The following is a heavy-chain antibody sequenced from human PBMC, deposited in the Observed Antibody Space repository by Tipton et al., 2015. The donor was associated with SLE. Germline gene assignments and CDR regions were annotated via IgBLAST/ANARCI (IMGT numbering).Heavy chain of an antibody. CDR2: IYYIGNT. CDR3: ASEYSSAVGMDV. CDR1: GGSVSSSSYY. D-gene: IGHD6-6*01. J-gene: IGHJ6*02. Sequence: LRLSCTVSGGSVSSSSYYWGWIRQPPGKGLEWIGSIYYIGNTFYNPSLKSRVVLSIDTSKSHFSLEMKSVTAADTAVYYCASEYSSAVGMDVWGQGTTVIVSS. V-gene: IGHV4-39*07.